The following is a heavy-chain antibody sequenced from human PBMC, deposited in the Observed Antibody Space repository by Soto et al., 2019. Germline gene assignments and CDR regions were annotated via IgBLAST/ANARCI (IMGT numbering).Heavy chain of an antibody. CDR2: IIPIFGTA. Sequence: GASVKVSCKSSGGTFSSYAISCVRQAPGQGLEWMGGIIPIFGTANYAQKFQGRVTITADESTSTAYMELSSLRSEDTAVYYCARDHPVEPDPGTMVMGSQEGYFDYWGQGTLVTVSS. J-gene: IGHJ4*02. V-gene: IGHV1-69*13. CDR3: ARDHPVEPDPGTMVMGSQEGYFDY. CDR1: GGTFSSYA. D-gene: IGHD1-7*01.